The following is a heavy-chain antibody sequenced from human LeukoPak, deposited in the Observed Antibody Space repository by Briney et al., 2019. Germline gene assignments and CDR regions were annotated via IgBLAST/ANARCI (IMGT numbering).Heavy chain of an antibody. Sequence: GGSLRLSCAASGFTFSSYWMSWVRQAPGKGLEWVANIKQDGSEKYYVDSVKGRFTISRDNAKNSLYLQMNSLRAEDTAVYYCARERWDVVVPAAIDYYDMDVWGKGTTVTVSS. V-gene: IGHV3-7*01. CDR2: IKQDGSEK. CDR3: ARERWDVVVPAAIDYYDMDV. D-gene: IGHD2-2*01. J-gene: IGHJ6*03. CDR1: GFTFSSYW.